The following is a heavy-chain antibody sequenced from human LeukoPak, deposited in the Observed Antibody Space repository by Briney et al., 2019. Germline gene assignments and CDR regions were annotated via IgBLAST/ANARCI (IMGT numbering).Heavy chain of an antibody. Sequence: GSLRLSCAVSGGSISSSNWWSWVRQPPGKGLEWIGEIYHSGSTNYNPSLKSRVTISVDKSKNQFSLKLSSVTAADTAVYYCARVDYGSGSPPLYGMDVWGKGTTVTVSS. CDR2: IYHSGST. CDR3: ARVDYGSGSPPLYGMDV. CDR1: GGSISSSNW. D-gene: IGHD3-10*01. J-gene: IGHJ6*04. V-gene: IGHV4-4*02.